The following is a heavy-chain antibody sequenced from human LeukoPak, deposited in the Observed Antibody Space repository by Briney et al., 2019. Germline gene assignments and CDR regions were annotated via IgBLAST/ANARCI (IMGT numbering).Heavy chain of an antibody. CDR1: RYTFTGYY. Sequence: RASVKVSCKASRYTFTGYYMHWVRQAPGQGLEWMGWINPNSGGTNYAQKLQGRVTMTTDTSTSTAYMELRSLRSDDTAVYYCARASPIVVVPAAIDGDFDYWGQGTLVTVSS. D-gene: IGHD2-2*01. CDR2: INPNSGGT. CDR3: ARASPIVVVPAAIDGDFDY. J-gene: IGHJ4*02. V-gene: IGHV1-2*02.